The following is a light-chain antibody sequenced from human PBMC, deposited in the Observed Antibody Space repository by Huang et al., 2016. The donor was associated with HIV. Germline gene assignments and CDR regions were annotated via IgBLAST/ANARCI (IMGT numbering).Light chain of an antibody. CDR3: QQSFAAPIT. Sequence: DIQLTQSPSSLSASVGDTVTISCRTSQNIDTFLNWYQQRIGRAPNLLIYDASTLQIGVPSRFTARGSGTDFTLTITNLQPEDFAVYSCQQSFAAPITFGQGTRL. J-gene: IGKJ5*01. V-gene: IGKV1-39*01. CDR2: DAS. CDR1: QNIDTF.